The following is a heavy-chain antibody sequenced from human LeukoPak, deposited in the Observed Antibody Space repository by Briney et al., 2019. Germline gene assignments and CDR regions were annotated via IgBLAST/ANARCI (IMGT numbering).Heavy chain of an antibody. Sequence: PGGSLRLSCAASGFTFSTNSMNWVRQAPGKGLEWVASISSSGTYIYYPESLKGRFTVSRDNAKNTVYLQMNSLRAEETAVYYCARDVARDISCYTDWGQGTLVTVSS. V-gene: IGHV3-21*01. D-gene: IGHD2-2*02. CDR3: ARDVARDISCYTD. CDR2: ISSSGTYI. CDR1: GFTFSTNS. J-gene: IGHJ4*02.